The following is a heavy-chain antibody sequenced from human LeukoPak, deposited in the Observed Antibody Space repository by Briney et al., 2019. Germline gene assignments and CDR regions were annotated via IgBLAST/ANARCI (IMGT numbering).Heavy chain of an antibody. Sequence: SATLSLTCTVSGGSITPDYWSWVRQPPGRGLEWIGRIYASGSANYNSSLKSRVSMSVDTSKNQFSLNLSSVTAADTAVYYCAREFRHSTGWSLYYFDRWGQGILVTVAS. CDR3: AREFRHSTGWSLYYFDR. J-gene: IGHJ4*02. CDR1: GGSITPDY. CDR2: IYASGSA. V-gene: IGHV4-4*07. D-gene: IGHD2/OR15-2a*01.